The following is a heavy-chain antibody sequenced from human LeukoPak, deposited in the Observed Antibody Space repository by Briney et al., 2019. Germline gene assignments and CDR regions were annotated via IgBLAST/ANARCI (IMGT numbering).Heavy chain of an antibody. CDR2: IYYSGST. D-gene: IGHD3-3*01. CDR1: GGSISSYY. J-gene: IGHJ3*02. CDR3: ARGVYYDFWSGYRFDAFDI. V-gene: IGHV4-59*01. Sequence: SETLSLTRTVSGGSISSYYWSWIRQPPGKGLEWIGYIYYSGSTNYNPSLKSRVTISVDTSKNQFSLKLSSVTAADTAVYYCARGVYYDFWSGYRFDAFDIWGQGTMVTVSS.